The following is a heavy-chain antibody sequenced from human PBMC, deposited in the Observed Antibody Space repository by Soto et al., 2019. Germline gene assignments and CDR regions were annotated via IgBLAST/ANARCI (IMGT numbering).Heavy chain of an antibody. D-gene: IGHD5-18*01. CDR3: ANGWGGYSYGNYFDY. J-gene: IGHJ4*02. CDR1: GFSFSSYA. CDR2: ISGSGGST. V-gene: IGHV3-23*01. Sequence: GSLRLSCAASGFSFSSYAMSWVRQAPGKGLEWVSAISGSGGSTYYADSVKGRFTISRDNSKNTLYLQMNSLRAEDTAVYYCANGWGGYSYGNYFDYWGQGTLVTVSS.